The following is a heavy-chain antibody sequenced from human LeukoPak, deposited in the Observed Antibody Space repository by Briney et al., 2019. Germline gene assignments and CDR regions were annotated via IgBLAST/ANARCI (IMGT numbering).Heavy chain of an antibody. V-gene: IGHV3-48*03. CDR1: GFTFSSYE. D-gene: IGHD3-16*02. CDR3: ARYDYVWGSYRICPKNAFDI. CDR2: ISSSGSTI. Sequence: LTGGSLRLSCAASGFTFSSYEMNWVRRAPGKGLEWVSYISSSGSTIYYADSVKGRFTISRDNAKNSLYLQMNSLRAEDTAVYYCARYDYVWGSYRICPKNAFDIWGQGTMVTVSS. J-gene: IGHJ3*02.